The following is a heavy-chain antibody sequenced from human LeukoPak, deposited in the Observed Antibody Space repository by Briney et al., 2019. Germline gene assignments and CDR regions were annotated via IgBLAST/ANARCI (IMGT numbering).Heavy chain of an antibody. V-gene: IGHV4-34*01. CDR3: ARVFVVVPATTNWFDP. D-gene: IGHD2-2*01. Sequence: SETLSLTCAVYGGSFSGYYWSWIRQPPGKGLEWVGEINHSGSTNYNPSLKSRVTISVDTSKNQFSPKLSSVTAADTAVYYCARVFVVVPATTNWFDPWGQGTLVTVSS. CDR1: GGSFSGYY. CDR2: INHSGST. J-gene: IGHJ5*02.